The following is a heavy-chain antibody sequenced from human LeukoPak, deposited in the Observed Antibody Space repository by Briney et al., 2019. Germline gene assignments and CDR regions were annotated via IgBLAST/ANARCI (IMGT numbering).Heavy chain of an antibody. D-gene: IGHD5-18*01. J-gene: IGHJ4*02. CDR3: ARQTAMGRSGDY. Sequence: GESLKISCKASGYSFTSYWIVWVRQMPGKGLEWMGIIDPSDPETRYTPSFQGQVTISVDKSLTTADLQWNSLKASDTAMYYCARQTAMGRSGDYWGQGTLATVSS. CDR1: GYSFTSYW. V-gene: IGHV5-51*01. CDR2: IDPSDPET.